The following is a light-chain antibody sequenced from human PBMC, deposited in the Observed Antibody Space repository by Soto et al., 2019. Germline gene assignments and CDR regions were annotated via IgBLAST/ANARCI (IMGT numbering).Light chain of an antibody. Sequence: DIQMTQSPSSLSASVGDRVTITCRASQGISNYLAWYQQKPGKVPKLLIYAASTLQSGVPSRFSGSGFGTDFTLTIRSLQPDDVASYYCQKYDSAPQTFGQGTKVEIK. CDR1: QGISNY. CDR2: AAS. J-gene: IGKJ1*01. V-gene: IGKV1-27*01. CDR3: QKYDSAPQT.